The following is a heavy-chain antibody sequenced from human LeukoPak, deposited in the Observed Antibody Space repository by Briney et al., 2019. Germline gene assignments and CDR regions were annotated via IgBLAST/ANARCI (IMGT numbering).Heavy chain of an antibody. CDR1: GFTFSSFR. CDR2: ISRDSTTI. V-gene: IGHV3-48*04. CDR3: ASSIAARPDHPLVYYYGMDV. D-gene: IGHD6-6*01. J-gene: IGHJ6*02. Sequence: GGSLRLSCAASGFTFSSFRINWVRQAPGKGLEWLSYISRDSTTIYYADSVKGRFTISRDNAKNSLYLQMNSLRAEDTAVYYCASSIAARPDHPLVYYYGMDVWGQGTTVTVSS.